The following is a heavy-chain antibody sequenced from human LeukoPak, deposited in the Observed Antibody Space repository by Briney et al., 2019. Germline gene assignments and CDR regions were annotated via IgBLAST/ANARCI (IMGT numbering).Heavy chain of an antibody. J-gene: IGHJ4*02. CDR1: GYTFTGYY. Sequence: ASAKVSCKASGYTFTGYYMHWVRQAPGQGLEWMGWINPNSGGTNYAQKFQGRVTMTRDTSISTAYMELSRLRSDDTAVYYCARGSKYSSGWYLHWGQGTLVTVSS. CDR2: INPNSGGT. V-gene: IGHV1-2*02. CDR3: ARGSKYSSGWYLH. D-gene: IGHD6-19*01.